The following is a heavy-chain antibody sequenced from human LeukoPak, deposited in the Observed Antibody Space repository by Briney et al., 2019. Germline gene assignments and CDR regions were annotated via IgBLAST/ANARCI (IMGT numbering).Heavy chain of an antibody. V-gene: IGHV4-59*01. CDR3: ARDRPGIAVAGDAFDI. CDR2: IYKRGST. Sequence: SGTLSLTCTVSGGSISSYYWSWIRQPPGKGLEWIGYIYKRGSTNYNPSLKSRVAISVDTSKNQFSLKLSSVTAADTAVYYCARDRPGIAVAGDAFDIWGQGTMVTVSS. D-gene: IGHD6-19*01. J-gene: IGHJ3*02. CDR1: GGSISSYY.